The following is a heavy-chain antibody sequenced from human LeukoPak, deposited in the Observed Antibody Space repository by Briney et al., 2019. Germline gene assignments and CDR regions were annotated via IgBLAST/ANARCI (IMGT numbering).Heavy chain of an antibody. CDR2: IYTSGST. V-gene: IGHV4-4*07. J-gene: IGHJ4*02. CDR1: GGSISSYY. Sequence: SETLSFTCTVSGGSISSYYWSWIRQPAGKGLEWIGRIYTSGSTNYNPSLKSRVTMSVDTSKNQFSLKLSSVTAADTAVYYCAREGYDSSGYYYKAFDYWGQGTLVTVSS. CDR3: AREGYDSSGYYYKAFDY. D-gene: IGHD3-22*01.